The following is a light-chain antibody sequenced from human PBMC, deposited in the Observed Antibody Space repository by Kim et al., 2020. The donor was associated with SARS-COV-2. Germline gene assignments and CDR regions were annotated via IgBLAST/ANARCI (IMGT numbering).Light chain of an antibody. Sequence: SYELTQPLSVSVALGQTARITCGGNNIGSKNVHWYQQKPGQAPVLVIYRDSNRPSGIPERFSGSNSGNTATLTISRAQAGDEPAYYCQVWDSSIVVFGGG. J-gene: IGLJ2*01. CDR1: NIGSKN. V-gene: IGLV3-9*01. CDR3: QVWDSSIVV. CDR2: RDS.